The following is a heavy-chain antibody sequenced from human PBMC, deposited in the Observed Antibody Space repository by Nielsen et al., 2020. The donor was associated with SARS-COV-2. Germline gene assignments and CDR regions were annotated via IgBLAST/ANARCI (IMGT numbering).Heavy chain of an antibody. CDR1: GFTFSSYA. CDR2: ISGSGGST. Sequence: GESLKISCAASGFTFSSYAMSWVRQAPGKGLEWVSAISGSGGSTYYADSVKGRFTISGDNSKNTLYLQMNSLRAEDTAVYYCAKDLAITIFGVGTPLPYGGMDVWGQGTTVTVSS. CDR3: AKDLAITIFGVGTPLPYGGMDV. D-gene: IGHD3-3*01. J-gene: IGHJ6*02. V-gene: IGHV3-23*01.